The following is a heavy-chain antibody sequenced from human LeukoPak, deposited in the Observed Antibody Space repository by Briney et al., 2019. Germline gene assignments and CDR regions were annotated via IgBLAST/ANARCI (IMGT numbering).Heavy chain of an antibody. V-gene: IGHV3-9*01. Sequence: GGSLRLSCAASGFTFDDYAMHWVRHAPGKGLEWVSGISWNSGSIGYADSVKGRFTISRDNAKNPLYLQMNSLRAEDTALYYCAKDIWPSFYDFLYYYGMDVWGQGTTVTVSS. J-gene: IGHJ6*02. CDR1: GFTFDDYA. D-gene: IGHD3-3*01. CDR3: AKDIWPSFYDFLYYYGMDV. CDR2: ISWNSGSI.